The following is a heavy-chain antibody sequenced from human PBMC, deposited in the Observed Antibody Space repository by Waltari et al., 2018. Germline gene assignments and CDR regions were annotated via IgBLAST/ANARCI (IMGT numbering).Heavy chain of an antibody. V-gene: IGHV4-59*02. J-gene: IGHJ4*02. CDR2: IYDSGTT. CDR3: AREGGNSVYADFRYYDY. Sequence: QVQLQESGPGLVRPSDTLSLTCTVYGGSVSSLYWGWFRQPPGNGLEWIGHIYDSGTTNLHSSLKNRVSISADTLKNQFSLTLYSVTAADTAVYYCAREGGNSVYADFRYYDYWGQGILVTASS. CDR1: GGSVSSLY. D-gene: IGHD5-12*01.